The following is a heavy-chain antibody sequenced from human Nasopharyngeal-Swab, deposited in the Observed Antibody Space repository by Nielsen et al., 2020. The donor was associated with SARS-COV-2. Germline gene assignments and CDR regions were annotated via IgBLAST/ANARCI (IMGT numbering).Heavy chain of an antibody. D-gene: IGHD6-6*01. CDR1: GFTFSSYG. V-gene: IGHV3-30*18. Sequence: GSLRLSCAASGFTFSSYGMHWVRQAPGKGLEWVAVISYDGSNKYYADSVKGRFTISRDNSKNTLYLQMNSLRAEDTAVYYCAKANSPAYSSSSPYYYGMDVWGQGTTVTVSS. CDR2: ISYDGSNK. CDR3: AKANSPAYSSSSPYYYGMDV. J-gene: IGHJ6*02.